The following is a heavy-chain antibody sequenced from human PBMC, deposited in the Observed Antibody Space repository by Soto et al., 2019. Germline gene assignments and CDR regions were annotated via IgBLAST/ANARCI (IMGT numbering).Heavy chain of an antibody. J-gene: IGHJ4*02. CDR3: ARERATTYVNHSPLDY. CDR2: ISYDGSNK. D-gene: IGHD1-1*01. V-gene: IGHV3-30-3*01. Sequence: QVQLVESGGGVVQPGRSLRLSCAASGFTFSSYAMHWVRQAPGKGLEWVAVISYDGSNKYYADSVKGRFTISRDNSKNXLYLQMNSLRAEDTAVYYCARERATTYVNHSPLDYWGQGTLVTVSS. CDR1: GFTFSSYA.